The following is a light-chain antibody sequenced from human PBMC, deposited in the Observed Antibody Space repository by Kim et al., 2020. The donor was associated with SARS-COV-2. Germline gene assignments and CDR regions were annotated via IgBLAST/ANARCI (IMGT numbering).Light chain of an antibody. Sequence: SPGKRATLPCRASQSFISSLAWYQQKPGQAPRLLIYDASNRATGIPARFSGSGSGTDFTLTISSLEPEDFAVYYCQQRSNWPPITFGQGTRLEIK. V-gene: IGKV3-11*01. CDR3: QQRSNWPPIT. CDR1: QSFISS. CDR2: DAS. J-gene: IGKJ5*01.